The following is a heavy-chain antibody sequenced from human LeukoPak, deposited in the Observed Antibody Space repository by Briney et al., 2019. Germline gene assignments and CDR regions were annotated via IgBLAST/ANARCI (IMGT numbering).Heavy chain of an antibody. CDR2: ISYDGSNK. Sequence: GGSLRLSCAASGFTFSSYAMHWVRQAPGKGLEWVAVISYDGSNKYYADSVKGRFTISRDNSKNTLYLQMNSLSAEDTAVYYCAREGYYYGSGRSRRAFDIWGQGTMVTVSS. D-gene: IGHD3-10*01. CDR3: AREGYYYGSGRSRRAFDI. J-gene: IGHJ3*02. CDR1: GFTFSSYA. V-gene: IGHV3-30-3*01.